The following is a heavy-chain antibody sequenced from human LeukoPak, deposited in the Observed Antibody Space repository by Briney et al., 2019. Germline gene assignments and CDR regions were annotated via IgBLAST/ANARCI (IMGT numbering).Heavy chain of an antibody. D-gene: IGHD3-22*01. CDR3: ARFSHYYDSSGYPVDY. J-gene: IGHJ4*02. CDR2: ISSSSSYI. Sequence: GGSLRLSCAASGFTFSSYSMNWVRQAPGKGLEWVSSISSSSSYIYYADSVKGRFTISRDNAKNSLYLQMNSLRAEDTAVYYCARFSHYYDSSGYPVDYWGQGTVVTVSS. CDR1: GFTFSSYS. V-gene: IGHV3-21*01.